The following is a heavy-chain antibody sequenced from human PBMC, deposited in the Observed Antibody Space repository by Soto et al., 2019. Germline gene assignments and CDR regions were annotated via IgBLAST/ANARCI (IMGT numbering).Heavy chain of an antibody. Sequence: GGSLRLSCAASGFTFSSYAMHWVRQAPGKGLEWVSVIYSGGSTYYADSVKGRFTISRDNSENTLYLQMNSLRAEDTAVYYCARTCSGGTCSSDYWGQGTLVTVSS. D-gene: IGHD2-15*01. V-gene: IGHV3-66*01. J-gene: IGHJ4*02. CDR1: GFTFSSYA. CDR2: IYSGGST. CDR3: ARTCSGGTCSSDY.